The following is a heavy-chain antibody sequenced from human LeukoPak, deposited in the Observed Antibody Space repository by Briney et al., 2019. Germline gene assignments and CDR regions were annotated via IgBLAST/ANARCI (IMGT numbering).Heavy chain of an antibody. CDR2: IYYSGST. V-gene: IGHV4-61*05. CDR1: GGSISSSSYY. J-gene: IGHJ6*03. CDR3: ARGYGDYTTYYYYYMDV. D-gene: IGHD4-17*01. Sequence: SETLSLTCTVSGGSISSSSYYWGLIRQPPGKGLEWIGYIYYSGSTNYNPSLKSRVTISVDTSKNQFSLKLSSVTAADTAVYYCARGYGDYTTYYYYYMDVWGKGTTVTISS.